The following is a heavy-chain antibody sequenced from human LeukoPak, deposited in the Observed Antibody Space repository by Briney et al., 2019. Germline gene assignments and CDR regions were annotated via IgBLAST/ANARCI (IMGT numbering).Heavy chain of an antibody. CDR1: GFRFDDYG. J-gene: IGHJ3*02. V-gene: IGHV3-20*04. CDR2: INWNGGST. D-gene: IGHD1-26*01. Sequence: GGSLGLSCAASGFRFDDYGMSWVRQAPGKGLEWVSGINWNGGSTGYADSVKGRFSISRDNAKNSLHLQMNSLRVEDTALYFCARDGESYSGDDEFDIWGQGTTVIVSS. CDR3: ARDGESYSGDDEFDI.